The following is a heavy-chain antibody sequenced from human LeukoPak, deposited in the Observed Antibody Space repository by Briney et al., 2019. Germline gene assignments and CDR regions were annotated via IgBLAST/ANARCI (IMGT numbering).Heavy chain of an antibody. J-gene: IGHJ4*02. Sequence: GGSLRLSCAASGFTFSDYYMTWIRQAPGKGLEWVSYISSGGSIIYYADSVKGRFIISRDNAKNSLYLQMNSLRAEDTAVYFCARVGYDSSGRFDYWGQGTLVTVSS. CDR1: GFTFSDYY. CDR3: ARVGYDSSGRFDY. V-gene: IGHV3-11*04. CDR2: ISSGGSII. D-gene: IGHD3-22*01.